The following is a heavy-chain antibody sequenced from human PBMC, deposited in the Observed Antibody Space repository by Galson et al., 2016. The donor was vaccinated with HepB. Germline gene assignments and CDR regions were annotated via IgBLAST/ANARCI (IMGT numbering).Heavy chain of an antibody. CDR1: GFTFGDYA. Sequence: SLRLSCAASGFTFGDYAMHWVRQAPGKGLEWVAGIYWNSLDISYAASVKGRFTISRDNAKNSLYLQMNSLRAEDTALYYCVKLGGAPAGVYYNFGVDVWGQGTTVTVSS. CDR2: IYWNSLDI. CDR3: VKLGGAPAGVYYNFGVDV. V-gene: IGHV3-9*01. D-gene: IGHD3/OR15-3a*01. J-gene: IGHJ6*02.